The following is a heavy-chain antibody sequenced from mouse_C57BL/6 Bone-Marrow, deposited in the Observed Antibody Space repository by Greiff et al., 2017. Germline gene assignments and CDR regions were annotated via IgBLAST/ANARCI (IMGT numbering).Heavy chain of an antibody. J-gene: IGHJ4*01. D-gene: IGHD1-1*01. Sequence: EVQLQQSGAELVRPGASVKLSCTASGFNITDDYMHWVKQRPEQGLEWIGWIDPENGDTEYASKFQGKATITADTSSNTAYLQLSSLTSEDTAVYYCTTLLFITTVVATDFYAMDYWGQGTSVTVSS. CDR1: GFNITDDY. V-gene: IGHV14-4*01. CDR3: TTLLFITTVVATDFYAMDY. CDR2: IDPENGDT.